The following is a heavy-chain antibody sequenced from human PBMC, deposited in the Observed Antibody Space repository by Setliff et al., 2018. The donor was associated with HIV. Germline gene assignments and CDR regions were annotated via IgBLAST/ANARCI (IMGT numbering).Heavy chain of an antibody. V-gene: IGHV3-7*04. J-gene: IGHJ3*02. CDR2: MNRDGREK. CDR1: GFTFSRSW. Sequence: RLSCAASGFTFSRSWMTWVRQAPGRGLEYVAGMNRDGREKLYADSVKGRFSISRDNAKNSLYLQMSSLRTEDTAVYFCARDPAFGAFDIWGQGTMVTVSS. D-gene: IGHD3-10*01. CDR3: ARDPAFGAFDI.